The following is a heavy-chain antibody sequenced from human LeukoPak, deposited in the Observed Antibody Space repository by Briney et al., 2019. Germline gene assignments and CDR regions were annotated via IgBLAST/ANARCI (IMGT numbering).Heavy chain of an antibody. J-gene: IGHJ6*03. CDR1: GYTFTSYY. Sequence: GASVKVSCKASGYTFTSYYMHWVRQAPGQGLEWMGIINPSGGSTSYAQKFQGRVTMTRDMSTSTVYMELSSLRSEDTAVYYCARGSSLGWFGELLYWGYYYYYYMDVWGKGTTVTISS. V-gene: IGHV1-46*01. CDR2: INPSGGST. D-gene: IGHD3-10*01. CDR3: ARGSSLGWFGELLYWGYYYYYYMDV.